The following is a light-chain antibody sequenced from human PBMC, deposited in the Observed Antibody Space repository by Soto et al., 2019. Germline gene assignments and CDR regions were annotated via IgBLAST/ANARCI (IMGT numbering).Light chain of an antibody. CDR3: ETWDSNPRV. CDR2: LEGSGSY. CDR1: SGHSSYI. J-gene: IGLJ2*01. V-gene: IGLV4-60*02. Sequence: QSVLTPSSSASASLGSSVKLTCTLSSGHSSYIIAWHHQQPGKAPRYLMKLEGSGSYNKGSGVPDRFSGSSSGADRYLTTSNPRFEDEANYYCETWDSNPRVFVGGTELTVL.